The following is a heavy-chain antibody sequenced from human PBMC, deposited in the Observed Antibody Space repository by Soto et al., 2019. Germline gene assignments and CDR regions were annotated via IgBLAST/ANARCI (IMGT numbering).Heavy chain of an antibody. Sequence: ETLSLTCTVSGGSVSSHYWSWIRQPAGKGLEWLGRLYNAERTSYNPSLKGRVTMSMDTSNNQFSLKLTSVTAADTAVYFCAREPLAHSYFDFWGQGTLVTVSS. CDR3: AREPLAHSYFDF. CDR2: LYNAERT. J-gene: IGHJ4*02. CDR1: GGSVSSHY. V-gene: IGHV4-4*07.